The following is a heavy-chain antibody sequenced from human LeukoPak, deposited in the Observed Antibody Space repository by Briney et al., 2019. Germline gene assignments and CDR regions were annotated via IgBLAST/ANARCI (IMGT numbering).Heavy chain of an antibody. CDR1: GGTFSSYA. CDR2: IIPIFGTA. CDR3: ARGGSLRFLEWLPQYYYYMDV. J-gene: IGHJ6*03. D-gene: IGHD3-3*01. Sequence: ASVKVSCKASGGTFSSYAISWVRQAPGQGLEWMGGIIPIFGTANYAQKFQGRVTITTDESTSTAYMELSSLRSEDTAVYYCARGGSLRFLEWLPQYYYYMDVWGQGTLATVSS. V-gene: IGHV1-69*05.